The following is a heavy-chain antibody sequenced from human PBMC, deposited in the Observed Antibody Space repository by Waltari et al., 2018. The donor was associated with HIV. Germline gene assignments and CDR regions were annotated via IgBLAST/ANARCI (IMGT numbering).Heavy chain of an antibody. D-gene: IGHD1-20*01. CDR3: VGGVTGSVFDY. Sequence: EVHLVESGGGLVQPGGSLRPSCAASGFTFSDPYMDWGRQAPGKGLGWVARIRNRTNGYTTEYVASVRGRFIISRDDSKNSLYLQMNSLRTEDTAVYFCVGGVTGSVFDYWGQGTLVTVSS. CDR1: GFTFSDPY. J-gene: IGHJ4*02. CDR2: IRNRTNGYTT. V-gene: IGHV3-72*01.